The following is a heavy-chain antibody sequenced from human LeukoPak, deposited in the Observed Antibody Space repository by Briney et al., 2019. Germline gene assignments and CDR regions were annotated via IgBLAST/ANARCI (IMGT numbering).Heavy chain of an antibody. CDR1: GDSISGYY. V-gene: IGHV4-59*08. CDR3: ARAAYYYDSSGYTYYFDY. CDR2: IYNSGTT. J-gene: IGHJ4*02. Sequence: PSETLSLTCTVSGDSISGYYWSWIRQPPGKGLEWIGNIYNSGTTNHNPSLKSRVTISVDTSKNQFSLKLSSVTAADTAVYYCARAAYYYDSSGYTYYFDYWGQGTLVTVSS. D-gene: IGHD3-22*01.